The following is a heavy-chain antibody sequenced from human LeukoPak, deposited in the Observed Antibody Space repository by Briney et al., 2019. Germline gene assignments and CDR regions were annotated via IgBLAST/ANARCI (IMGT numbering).Heavy chain of an antibody. V-gene: IGHV4-59*01. Sequence: SETLSLTCTVSGGSISSYYWSWIRQPPGKGLEWIGYIYYSGSTNYNPPLKSRVTISVDTSKNQFSLKLSSVTAADTAVYYCARGRFWSGYSPDYWGQGTLVTVSS. CDR2: IYYSGST. CDR1: GGSISSYY. D-gene: IGHD3-3*01. J-gene: IGHJ4*02. CDR3: ARGRFWSGYSPDY.